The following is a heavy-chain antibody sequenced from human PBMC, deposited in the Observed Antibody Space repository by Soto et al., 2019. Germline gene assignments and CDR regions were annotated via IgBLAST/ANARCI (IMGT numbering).Heavy chain of an antibody. D-gene: IGHD2-8*01. Sequence: SETLSLTCTVSGDSVTNYFWSWMRQPPGKGLEWIGHMYHGGRTNYSPSLKSRVTMSLDSSRNQFSLNLSSVTAADTAVYFCARDPRYCTNGVCPLFDFWGQGLPVPVYS. J-gene: IGHJ4*02. V-gene: IGHV4-59*02. CDR1: GDSVTNYF. CDR2: MYHGGRT. CDR3: ARDPRYCTNGVCPLFDF.